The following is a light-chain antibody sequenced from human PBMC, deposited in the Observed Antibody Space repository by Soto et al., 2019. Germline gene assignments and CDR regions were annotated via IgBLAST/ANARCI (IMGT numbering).Light chain of an antibody. Sequence: IGLPPSPATMSLSPGESAPLSCRASQSVSSYLAWYQQKPGQAPRLLIYDASNRATGIPARFSGSGSGTDFTLTISSLEPEDFAVYYCQQRSNWPTFGGGTKVDIK. CDR2: DAS. CDR1: QSVSSY. V-gene: IGKV3-11*01. J-gene: IGKJ4*01. CDR3: QQRSNWPT.